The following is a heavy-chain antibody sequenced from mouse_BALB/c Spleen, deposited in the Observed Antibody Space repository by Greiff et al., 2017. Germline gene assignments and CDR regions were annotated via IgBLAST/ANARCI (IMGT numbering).Heavy chain of an antibody. V-gene: IGHV1-80*01. CDR2: IYPGDGDT. Sequence: VKLMESGAELVRPGSSVKISCKASGYAFSSYWMNWVKQRPGQGLEWIGQIYPGDGDTNYNGKFKGKATLTADKSSSTAYMQLSSLTSEYSAVYFCARGGSSGWYFDVWGAGTTVTVSS. D-gene: IGHD1-1*01. CDR1: GYAFSSYW. J-gene: IGHJ1*01. CDR3: ARGGSSGWYFDV.